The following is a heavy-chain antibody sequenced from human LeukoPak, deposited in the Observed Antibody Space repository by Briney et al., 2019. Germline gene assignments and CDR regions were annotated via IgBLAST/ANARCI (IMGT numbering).Heavy chain of an antibody. D-gene: IGHD3-10*01. V-gene: IGHV3-74*01. CDR1: GFTFSSYW. J-gene: IGHJ3*02. CDR3: ARDPYYYDSGSFAAFDI. CDR2: INSDGSST. Sequence: GGSLRLSCAASGFTFSSYWMHWVRQAPGKGLVWVSRINSDGSSTRYADSVKGRFTISRDNTKNTLYLQMNSLRAEDTAVYYCARDPYYYDSGSFAAFDIWGQGTMVTVSS.